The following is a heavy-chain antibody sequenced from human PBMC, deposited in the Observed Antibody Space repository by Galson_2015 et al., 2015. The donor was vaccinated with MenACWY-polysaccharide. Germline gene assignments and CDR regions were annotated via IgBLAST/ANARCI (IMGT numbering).Heavy chain of an antibody. CDR2: TYYRSKWYN. D-gene: IGHD6-19*01. J-gene: IGHJ4*02. CDR3: ARDHSGVHDY. CDR1: GDSVSSNSAA. V-gene: IGHV6-1*01. Sequence: CAISGDSVSSNSAAWNWIRQSPSRGLEWLGRTYYRSKWYNDYAVSVKSRITINPDTSKNQFSLKLSSVTAADTAVYYCARDHSGVHDYWGQGTLVTVSS.